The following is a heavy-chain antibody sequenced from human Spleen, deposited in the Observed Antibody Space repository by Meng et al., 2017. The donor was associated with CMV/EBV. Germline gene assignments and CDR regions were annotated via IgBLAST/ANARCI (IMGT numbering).Heavy chain of an antibody. CDR1: GGSFSGYY. Sequence: GPGLLKPSATLSLTCAVYGGSFSGYYCSWIRQPPGKGLEWIGEINHSGSTNYNPSLKSRVTISVDTSKNQFSLKLSSVTAADTAVYYCAAFGFLEWLPPGYWGQGTLVTVSS. V-gene: IGHV4-34*01. J-gene: IGHJ4*02. D-gene: IGHD3-3*01. CDR3: AAFGFLEWLPPGY. CDR2: INHSGST.